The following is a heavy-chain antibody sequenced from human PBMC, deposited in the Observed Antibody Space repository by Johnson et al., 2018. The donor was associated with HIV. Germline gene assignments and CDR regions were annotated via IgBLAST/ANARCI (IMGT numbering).Heavy chain of an antibody. CDR1: GFTVSSNY. Sequence: VQLVESGGNLVQPGGSLRLSCAASGFTVSSNYMTWVRQAPGKGLEWVSVIYSGGSIYYADSVKGRFSISRDNSKNTLYLQMNSLRVEDTAVYYCAREGAWEVRPGAFDIWGQGTMVTVSS. J-gene: IGHJ3*02. CDR3: AREGAWEVRPGAFDI. CDR2: IYSGGSI. D-gene: IGHD1-26*01. V-gene: IGHV3-66*01.